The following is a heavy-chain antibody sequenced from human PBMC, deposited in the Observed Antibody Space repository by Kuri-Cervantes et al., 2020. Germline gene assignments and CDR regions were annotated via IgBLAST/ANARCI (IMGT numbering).Heavy chain of an antibody. J-gene: IGHJ6*02. Sequence: SETLSLTCAVSGGSISSGGYSWSWIRQPPGKGLEWIGYIYHSGSTNYNPSLKSRVTISVDTSKNQFSLKLSSVTAADTAVYYCAAESTSSSWYVGYYYYGMDVWGQGTTVTVSS. V-gene: IGHV4-30-2*02. CDR3: AAESTSSSWYVGYYYYGMDV. D-gene: IGHD6-13*01. CDR2: IYHSGST. CDR1: GGSISSGGYS.